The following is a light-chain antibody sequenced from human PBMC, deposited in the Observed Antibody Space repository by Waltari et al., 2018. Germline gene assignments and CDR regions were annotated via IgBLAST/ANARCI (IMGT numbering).Light chain of an antibody. CDR1: QSVSSSD. J-gene: IGKJ4*01. CDR3: QQYGSSPLT. Sequence: EIVLTQSPGTLSLSPGERATLSRRASQSVSSSDLAWYQQEPGQAPRLLIYGASSRATGIPDRFSGSGSGTDFTLTISRLEPEDFAVYYCQQYGSSPLTFGGGTKVEIK. CDR2: GAS. V-gene: IGKV3-20*01.